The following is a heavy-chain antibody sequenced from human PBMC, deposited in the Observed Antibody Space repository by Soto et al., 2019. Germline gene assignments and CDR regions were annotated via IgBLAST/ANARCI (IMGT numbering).Heavy chain of an antibody. Sequence: EVQLLESGGGLVQPGGSLRLSCAASGFTFSSYAMNWVRQAPGKGLDWVSTISGSGGSTYYADSVKGRFTISRDNSKNNLYLQMNSLRAEDTAVYYCAKERQATTVTLPDYWGQGTLVTVSS. CDR2: ISGSGGST. V-gene: IGHV3-23*01. CDR3: AKERQATTVTLPDY. CDR1: GFTFSSYA. J-gene: IGHJ4*02. D-gene: IGHD4-17*01.